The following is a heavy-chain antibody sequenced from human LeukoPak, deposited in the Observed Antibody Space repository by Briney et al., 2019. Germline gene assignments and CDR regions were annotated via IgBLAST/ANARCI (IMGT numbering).Heavy chain of an antibody. V-gene: IGHV3-23*01. D-gene: IGHD1-26*01. Sequence: GGSLRLSCAASGFTFSDYAMSWVRQAPGQGLEWVSTISGSGGSTYYADSVKGRFTISRDNSKNTLYLQMKGLRAEDTAEYYCAKDFSGLDYWGQGTLVTVSS. J-gene: IGHJ4*02. CDR1: GFTFSDYA. CDR2: ISGSGGST. CDR3: AKDFSGLDY.